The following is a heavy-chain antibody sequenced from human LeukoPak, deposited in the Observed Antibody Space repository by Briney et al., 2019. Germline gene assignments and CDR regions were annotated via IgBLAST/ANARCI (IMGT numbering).Heavy chain of an antibody. CDR3: ARGPSRFFDY. CDR2: IYYSGST. CDR1: GGSISSSSYY. J-gene: IGHJ4*02. D-gene: IGHD3-3*01. Sequence: MTSETLSLTCTVSGGSISSSSYYWGWIRQPPGKGLEWIGSIYYSGSTYYNPSLKSRVTISVDTSKNQFSLKLSSVTAADTAVYYCARGPSRFFDYWGQGTLVTVSS. V-gene: IGHV4-39*07.